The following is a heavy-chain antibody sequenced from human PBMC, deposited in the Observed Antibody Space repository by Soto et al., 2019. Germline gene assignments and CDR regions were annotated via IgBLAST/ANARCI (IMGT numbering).Heavy chain of an antibody. CDR2: IYYSGST. J-gene: IGHJ5*02. D-gene: IGHD6-13*01. CDR3: ARHEGSSYPPNWFDP. Sequence: SETLSLTCTVSGGSISSSSYYWGWIRQPPGKGLEWIGSIYYSGSTYYNPSLKSRVTISVDTSKNQFSLKLSSVTAADTAVYYCARHEGSSYPPNWFDPWGQGTLVTVSS. V-gene: IGHV4-39*01. CDR1: GGSISSSSYY.